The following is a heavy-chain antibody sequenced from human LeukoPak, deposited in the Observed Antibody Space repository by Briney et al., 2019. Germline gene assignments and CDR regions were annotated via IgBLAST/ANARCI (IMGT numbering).Heavy chain of an antibody. Sequence: SETLSLTCTVSGGSISSGGYYWSWIRQHPGRGLEWIGYIYYSGSTYYNPSLKSRVTISADTSKNHFSLTLSSVTAADTAVYYCARARSAAGNFDYWGQGILVTVSS. CDR3: ARARSAAGNFDY. V-gene: IGHV4-31*03. D-gene: IGHD6-13*01. CDR2: IYYSGST. CDR1: GGSISSGGYY. J-gene: IGHJ4*02.